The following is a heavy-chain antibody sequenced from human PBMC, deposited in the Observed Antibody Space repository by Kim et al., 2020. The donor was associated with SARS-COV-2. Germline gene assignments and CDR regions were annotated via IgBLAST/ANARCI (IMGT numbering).Heavy chain of an antibody. V-gene: IGHV3-33*05. D-gene: IGHD1-26*01. CDR1: GFTFSSYG. Sequence: GGSLRLSCAASGFTFSSYGMHWVRQAPGKGLEWVAVISYDGSNKYYADSVKGRFTISRDNSKNTLYLQMNSLRAEDTAVYYCARAIKVGAMFYYYYGMDVWGQGTTVTVSS. J-gene: IGHJ6*02. CDR3: ARAIKVGAMFYYYYGMDV. CDR2: ISYDGSNK.